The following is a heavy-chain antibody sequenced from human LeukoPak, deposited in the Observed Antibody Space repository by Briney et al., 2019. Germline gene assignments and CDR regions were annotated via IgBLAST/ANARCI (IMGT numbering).Heavy chain of an antibody. J-gene: IGHJ4*02. V-gene: IGHV3-20*04. D-gene: IGHD6-13*01. CDR1: ESTFADYG. CDR2: VNWKGDET. CDR3: ARDLSASWYSLGS. Sequence: GGSLRLSCTDSESTFADYGMSCVRQAPGKGREWVSGVNWKGDETAPAEYVKGRFTISRDKATHSLSLHMKSLRAEDTALYYCARDLSASWYSLGSWGQGTLVTVSS.